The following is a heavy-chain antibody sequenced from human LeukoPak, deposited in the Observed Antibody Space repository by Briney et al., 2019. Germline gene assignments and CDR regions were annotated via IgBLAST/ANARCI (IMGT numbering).Heavy chain of an antibody. CDR1: GFTFSSYS. CDR2: ISSSSSYI. CDR3: ARDSGEFGDY. D-gene: IGHD3-10*01. Sequence: GGSLRLSCAASGFTFSSYSMNWVRQAPGKGLEWVSSISSSSSYIYYADSVKGRFTISRDNAKNSLYLQMNSLRAEDTALYYCARDSGEFGDYWGQGTLVTVSS. J-gene: IGHJ4*02. V-gene: IGHV3-21*04.